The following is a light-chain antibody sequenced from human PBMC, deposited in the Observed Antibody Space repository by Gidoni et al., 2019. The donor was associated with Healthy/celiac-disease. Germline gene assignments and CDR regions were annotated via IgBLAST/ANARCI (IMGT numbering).Light chain of an antibody. V-gene: IGKV3-15*01. CDR1: QSVSSN. CDR2: GAS. J-gene: IGKJ1*01. Sequence: EIVMTQSPATLSVSPGERATLSCRARQSVSSNLAWYQQKPGQAPRLLIYGASTRATGIPARFSGSGSGTEFTLTISSLQSEDFAVYYCQQYNNWPGTFXQXTKVEIK. CDR3: QQYNNWPGT.